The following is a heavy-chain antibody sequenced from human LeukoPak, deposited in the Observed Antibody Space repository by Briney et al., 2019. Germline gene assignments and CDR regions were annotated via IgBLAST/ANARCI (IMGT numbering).Heavy chain of an antibody. J-gene: IGHJ6*03. D-gene: IGHD1-26*01. CDR1: GFTFSSYS. CDR2: ISSSSSTI. V-gene: IGHV3-48*01. Sequence: PGGSLRLSCAASGFTFSSYSMNWVRQAPGKWLEWVSYISSSSSTIYYADSVKGRFTISRDNAKNSLYLQMNSLRAEDTAVYYCARDASQREWAIYYYYMDVWGKGTTVTVSS. CDR3: ARDASQREWAIYYYYMDV.